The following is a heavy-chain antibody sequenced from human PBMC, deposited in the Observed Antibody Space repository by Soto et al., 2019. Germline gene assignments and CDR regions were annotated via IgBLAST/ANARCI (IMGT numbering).Heavy chain of an antibody. CDR3: ARWFVILILFDAFDI. D-gene: IGHD3-10*01. V-gene: IGHV4-31*03. CDR1: GGSISSGGYY. Sequence: PSETLSLTCTVSGGSISSGGYYWSWIRQHPGKGLEWIGYIYYNGHTYYNPSLKSRVIISVDTSENQFSLRLSSVTAAYTSVYYCARWFVILILFDAFDIWGQGTMVTVSS. CDR2: IYYNGHT. J-gene: IGHJ3*02.